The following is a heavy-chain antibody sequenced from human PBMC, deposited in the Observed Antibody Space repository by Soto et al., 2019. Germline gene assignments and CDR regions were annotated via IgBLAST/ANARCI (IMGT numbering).Heavy chain of an antibody. CDR1: GGSISSYY. CDR3: AREPPTGRWFDP. CDR2: IYYSGST. Sequence: SETLSLTCTVSGGSISSYYWSWIRQPPGKGLEWIGYIYYSGSTNYNPSLKSRVTISVDTSKNQFSLKLSSVTAADTAVYYCAREPPTGRWFDPWGQGTLVTVSS. D-gene: IGHD1-1*01. J-gene: IGHJ5*02. V-gene: IGHV4-59*01.